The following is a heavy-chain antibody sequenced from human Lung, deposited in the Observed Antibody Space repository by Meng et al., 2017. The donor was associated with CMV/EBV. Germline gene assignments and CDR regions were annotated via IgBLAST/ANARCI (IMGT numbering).Heavy chain of an antibody. V-gene: IGHV4-30-4*01. CDR3: ARVGGCSGGGCYHRLFDY. CDR2: IYYTGST. CDR1: GGSISSGDYY. J-gene: IGHJ4*02. Sequence: VPREESGPGLVKPSQTLSLTFTVSGGSISSGDYYWSWIRQRPGKGLEWIGYIYYTGSTYYNPSLKSRVIISVDTSKNQFSLKLNSVTAADTAVYYCARVGGCSGGGCYHRLFDYWGQGTLVTVSS. D-gene: IGHD2-15*01.